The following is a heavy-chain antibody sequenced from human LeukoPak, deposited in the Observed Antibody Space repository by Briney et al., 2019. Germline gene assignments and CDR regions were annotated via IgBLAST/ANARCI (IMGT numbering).Heavy chain of an antibody. Sequence: PSESLSLTCTVSGGSISSSSYYWGWIRQPPGKGLEWIGSIYYSGSTYYNPSLKSRVTISIDTSKNQFSLKLSSVTAADTAVYYCARFNSGSYQHYFDYWGQGTLVTVSS. CDR3: ARFNSGSYQHYFDY. J-gene: IGHJ4*02. D-gene: IGHD1-26*01. CDR2: IYYSGST. V-gene: IGHV4-39*07. CDR1: GGSISSSSYY.